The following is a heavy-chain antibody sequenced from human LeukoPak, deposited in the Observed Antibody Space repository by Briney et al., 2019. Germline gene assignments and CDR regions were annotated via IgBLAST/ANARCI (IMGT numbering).Heavy chain of an antibody. V-gene: IGHV4-59*12. CDR2: IYYSGST. Sequence: SETLSLTCTVSGGSISSYYWSWIRQPPGKGLEWIGYIYYSGSTNYNPSLKSRVTISVDTSKNQFSLKLSSVTAADTAVYYCARSIVVVVAATRTVDWFDPWGQGTLVTVSS. CDR1: GGSISSYY. CDR3: ARSIVVVVAATRTVDWFDP. J-gene: IGHJ5*02. D-gene: IGHD2-15*01.